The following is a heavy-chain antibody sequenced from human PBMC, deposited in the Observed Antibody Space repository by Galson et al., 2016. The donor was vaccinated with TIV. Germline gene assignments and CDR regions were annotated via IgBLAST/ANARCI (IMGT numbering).Heavy chain of an antibody. D-gene: IGHD3-10*01. CDR2: TYCRSRCYY. Sequence: CAISGDSVSSNSAAWNWIRQSPSRGPEWLGRTYCRSRCYYDYAVSVKSRITIESDTSKNQFSLQLNSVTSEDTAVYYCARAAGRNGATCHATCESFDFWGQGTKVTVSS. V-gene: IGHV6-1*01. CDR1: GDSVSSNSAA. J-gene: IGHJ3*01. CDR3: ARAAGRNGATCHATCESFDF.